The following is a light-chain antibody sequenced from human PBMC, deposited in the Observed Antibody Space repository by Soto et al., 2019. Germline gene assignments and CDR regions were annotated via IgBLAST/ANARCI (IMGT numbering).Light chain of an antibody. CDR1: SGHNNYA. CDR2: LNYDGSH. Sequence: QSVLTQSPSASASLGASVKLTCTLSSGHNNYAIAWHQLQPERGPRYLMKLNYDGSHTKADGIPDRFSGSSSGAERYLTISSLQSEDEADYYCQTWGTGIRVFGGGTKVTVL. J-gene: IGLJ3*02. V-gene: IGLV4-69*01. CDR3: QTWGTGIRV.